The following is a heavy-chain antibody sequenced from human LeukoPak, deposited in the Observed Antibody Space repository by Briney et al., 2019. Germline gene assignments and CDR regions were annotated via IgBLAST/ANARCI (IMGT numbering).Heavy chain of an antibody. D-gene: IGHD3-9*01. CDR1: GFTFSSYR. J-gene: IGHJ4*02. CDR2: INSDGSST. CDR3: ARDHYDILTGRTVDY. V-gene: IGHV3-74*01. Sequence: GGSLRLSCAASGFTFSSYRMHWVRQAPGKGLVWVSRINSDGSSTSYADSVKGRFTISRDNAKNTLYLQMNSLRAEDTAVYYCARDHYDILTGRTVDYWGQGTLVTVSS.